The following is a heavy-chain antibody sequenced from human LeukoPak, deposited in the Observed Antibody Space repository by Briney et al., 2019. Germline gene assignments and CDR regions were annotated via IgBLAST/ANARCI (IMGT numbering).Heavy chain of an antibody. J-gene: IGHJ4*02. D-gene: IGHD6-6*01. Sequence: GGSLRLSCAASGFSFSSYGMNWVRQAPGRGLEWVSYISNSGTTIYYADSVKGRFTISGDNAKNSLYLQMNTLRAEDTAVYYCARGGAVRPDYWGQGTLVTVSS. V-gene: IGHV3-48*01. CDR2: ISNSGTTI. CDR1: GFSFSSYG. CDR3: ARGGAVRPDY.